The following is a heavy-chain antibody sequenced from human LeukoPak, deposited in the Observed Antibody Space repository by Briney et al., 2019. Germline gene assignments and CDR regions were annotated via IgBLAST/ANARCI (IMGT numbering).Heavy chain of an antibody. J-gene: IGHJ6*03. D-gene: IGHD6-13*01. CDR1: RYSFTNYY. Sequence: ASVKVSCKASRYSFTNYYMHWVRQAPGQGLEWMGIINPSGGTTAYAQRFQGRVTMTRDTSTSTVYMELTSLRSDDTAVYYCARAGYSSSLHYSYMDVWGKGTTVTVSS. CDR3: ARAGYSSSLHYSYMDV. CDR2: INPSGGTT. V-gene: IGHV1-46*01.